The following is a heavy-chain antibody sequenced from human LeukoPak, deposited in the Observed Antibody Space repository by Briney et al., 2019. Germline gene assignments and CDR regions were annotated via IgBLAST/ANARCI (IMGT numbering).Heavy chain of an antibody. CDR2: INPSGGST. CDR3: ARACTKTSSGWYY. Sequence: ASVKVSCKASGYTFTNYYMHWVRQAPGQGLEWLGIINPSGGSTSYAQEFQGRVTMTGDTSTSTVYMELSSLRSEDTAVYFCARACTKTSSGWYYWGQGTLVTVSS. CDR1: GYTFTNYY. J-gene: IGHJ4*02. D-gene: IGHD6-19*01. V-gene: IGHV1-46*01.